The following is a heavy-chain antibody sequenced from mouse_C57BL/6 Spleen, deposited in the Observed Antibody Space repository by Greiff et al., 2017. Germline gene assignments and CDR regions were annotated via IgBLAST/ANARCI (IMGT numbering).Heavy chain of an antibody. D-gene: IGHD2-4*01. CDR1: GYTFTSYG. CDR2: LYPRSGNT. CDR3: ARGGNYDYDGYFDV. V-gene: IGHV1-81*01. Sequence: HVLLKQSGAELARPGASVKLSCKASGYTFTSYGISWLKQRTGQGLACIGELYPRSGNTYYNEKFQGKATLTAEKASSTAYREVRSLTSEDSAVYVGARGGNYDYDGYFDVWGTGTTVTVSS. J-gene: IGHJ1*03.